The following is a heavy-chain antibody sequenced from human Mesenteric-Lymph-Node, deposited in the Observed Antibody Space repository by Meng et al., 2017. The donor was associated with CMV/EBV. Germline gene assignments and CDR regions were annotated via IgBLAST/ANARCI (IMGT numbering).Heavy chain of an antibody. D-gene: IGHD3-3*01. CDR3: ARDAQYYDFWSGYSYYYYGMDV. J-gene: IGHJ6*02. CDR2: ISSSSSYI. V-gene: IGHV3-21*01. CDR1: GFTFSSHE. Sequence: GGSLRLSCAASGFTFSSHEMNWVRQAPGKGLEWVSSISSSSSYIYYADSVKGRFTISRDNAKNTLYLQMNSLRAEDTAVYYCARDAQYYDFWSGYSYYYYGMDVWGQGTTVTVSS.